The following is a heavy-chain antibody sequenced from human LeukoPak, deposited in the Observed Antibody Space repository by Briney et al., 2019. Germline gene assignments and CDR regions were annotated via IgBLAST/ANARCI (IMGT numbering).Heavy chain of an antibody. CDR2: IYTSGST. CDR1: GGSISSGSYY. Sequence: SETLSLTCTVSGGSISSGSYYWSWIRQPAGKGLEWIGRIYTSGSTNYNPSLKSRVTISVDTSKNQFSLKLSSVTAADTAVYYCARGVGVYTSYYMDVWGKGTTVTVSS. V-gene: IGHV4-61*02. CDR3: ARGVGVYTSYYMDV. D-gene: IGHD2-8*02. J-gene: IGHJ6*03.